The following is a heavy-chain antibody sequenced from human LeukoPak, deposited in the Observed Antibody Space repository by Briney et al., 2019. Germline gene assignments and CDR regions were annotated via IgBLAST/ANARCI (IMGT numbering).Heavy chain of an antibody. V-gene: IGHV4-59*01. CDR3: AGLSTYYYDTSGYSD. Sequence: PSETLSLTCTVSGGSFSTYYWSWIRQPPGKGLEWIGYIYYSGITNYNPSLESRVTISLDTSRNQFSLKLSSVTAADTAVYYCAGLSTYYYDTSGYSDWGQGTLVTVSS. CDR2: IYYSGIT. J-gene: IGHJ4*02. CDR1: GGSFSTYY. D-gene: IGHD3-22*01.